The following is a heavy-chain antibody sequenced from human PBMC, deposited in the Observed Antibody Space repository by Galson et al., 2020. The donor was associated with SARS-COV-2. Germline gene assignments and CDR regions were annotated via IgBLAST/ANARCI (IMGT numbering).Heavy chain of an antibody. CDR2: IYDSGST. CDR3: ARDRGRLELWKAGGGFDY. V-gene: IGHV4-31*03. D-gene: IGHD5-18*01. J-gene: IGHJ4*02. Sequence: ASETLSLTCTVSGGPISNGGYYWNWIRQHPGKGLEWIGDIYDSGSTHYNPSLKSRVTISVDTSKNQFSLNLSSVTAADTAVYYGARDRGRLELWKAGGGFDYWGQGTLVTVSS. CDR1: GGPISNGGYY.